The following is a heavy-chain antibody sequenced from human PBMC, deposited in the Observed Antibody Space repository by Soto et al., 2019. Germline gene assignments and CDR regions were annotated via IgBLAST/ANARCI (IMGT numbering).Heavy chain of an antibody. CDR3: ARHWYCSSTSCYYYYYYYGMDA. CDR2: IYYSGST. J-gene: IGHJ6*02. D-gene: IGHD2-2*01. CDR1: GGSISSSSYY. V-gene: IGHV4-39*01. Sequence: SETLSLTCTVSGGSISSSSYYWGWIRQPPGKGLEWIGSIYYSGSTYYNPSLKSRVTISVDTSKNQFSLKLSSVTAADTAVYYCARHWYCSSTSCYYYYYYYGMDAWGQGTTVTVSS.